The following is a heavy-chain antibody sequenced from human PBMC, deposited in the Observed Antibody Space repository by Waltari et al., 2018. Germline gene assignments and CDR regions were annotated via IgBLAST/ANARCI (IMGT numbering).Heavy chain of an antibody. CDR3: AGIKELWFGAADAFDI. Sequence: QVQLQESGPGLVKPSETLSLTCTVSGGSISSYYWSWIRQPPGKGLEWIGYIYYSGSTNYNPSLKRRVTISVDTSKNQFSLKLSSVTAADTAVYYCAGIKELWFGAADAFDIWGQGTMVTVSS. V-gene: IGHV4-59*01. CDR2: IYYSGST. J-gene: IGHJ3*02. D-gene: IGHD3-10*01. CDR1: GGSISSYY.